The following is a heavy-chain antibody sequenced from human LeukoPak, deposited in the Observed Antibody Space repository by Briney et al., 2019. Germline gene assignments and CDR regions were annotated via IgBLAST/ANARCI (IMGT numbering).Heavy chain of an antibody. Sequence: SETLSLTCTVSGGSISSYYWSWIRQPPGKGLEWIGYIYYSGSTNYNPSLKSRVTISVDTSKNQFSLKLSSVTAADTAVYYCARDRAYYDSSHNWFDPWGQGTLVTVSS. CDR2: IYYSGST. CDR1: GGSISSYY. V-gene: IGHV4-59*01. D-gene: IGHD3-22*01. CDR3: ARDRAYYDSSHNWFDP. J-gene: IGHJ5*02.